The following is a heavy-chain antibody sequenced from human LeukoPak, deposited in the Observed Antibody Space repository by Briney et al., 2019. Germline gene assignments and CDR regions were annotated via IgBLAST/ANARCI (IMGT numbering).Heavy chain of an antibody. Sequence: GGTLRLSCAASGFTFSSYGMSWVRQAPGKGLEWVSAISGSGGSTYYADSVKGRFTISRDNSKNTLYLQMNSLRAEDTAVYYCAKVGGGSYYFDYWGQGTLVTVSS. D-gene: IGHD2-15*01. V-gene: IGHV3-23*01. CDR3: AKVGGGSYYFDY. CDR2: ISGSGGST. CDR1: GFTFSSYG. J-gene: IGHJ4*02.